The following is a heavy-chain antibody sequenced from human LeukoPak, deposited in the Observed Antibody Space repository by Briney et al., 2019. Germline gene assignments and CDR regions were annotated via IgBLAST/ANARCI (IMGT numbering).Heavy chain of an antibody. V-gene: IGHV4-4*02. CDR2: IHHSGST. Sequence: SGTLSLTCAVSGGSISTNNWWTWVRQPPGKGLEWIGEIHHSGSTDYNPSLKSRVTISPDKSKNQFSLTLTSVTAADTAVYFCARAPLSGTYYTDAFDIWGQGTMVTVSS. D-gene: IGHD1-26*01. J-gene: IGHJ3*02. CDR3: ARAPLSGTYYTDAFDI. CDR1: GGSISTNNW.